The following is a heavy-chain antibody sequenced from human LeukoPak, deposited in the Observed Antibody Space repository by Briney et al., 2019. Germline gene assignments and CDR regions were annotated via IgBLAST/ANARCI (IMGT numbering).Heavy chain of an antibody. J-gene: IGHJ5*02. D-gene: IGHD3-10*01. V-gene: IGHV1-69*05. CDR3: ARASMVRGVALNWFDP. CDR1: GGTFSSYA. CDR2: TFPIFGTA. Sequence: SVKVSCKASGGTFSSYAISSVRQAPGQGLEWMGGTFPIFGTANYAQKFQGRVTITTDGSTSTAYMELSSLRSEDTAVYCSARASMVRGVALNWFDPWGQGTLGPVSS.